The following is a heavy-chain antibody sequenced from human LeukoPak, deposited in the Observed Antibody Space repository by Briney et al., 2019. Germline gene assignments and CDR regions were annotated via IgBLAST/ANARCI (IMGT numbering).Heavy chain of an antibody. CDR3: ARGLYYGSPSPGY. CDR1: GGSFSNYY. Sequence: PSETLSLTCAVYGGSFSNYYWSWIRQPPGKGLEWIGEINRSGSTNYNPSLKSRVTISVDTSKNQFSLKLSSVTAADTAVYYCARGLYYGSPSPGYWGQGTLVTVSS. D-gene: IGHD2-8*01. CDR2: INRSGST. V-gene: IGHV4-34*01. J-gene: IGHJ4*02.